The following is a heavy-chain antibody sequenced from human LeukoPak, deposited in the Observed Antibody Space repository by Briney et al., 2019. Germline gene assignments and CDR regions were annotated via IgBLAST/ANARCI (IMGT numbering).Heavy chain of an antibody. Sequence: ASVKVSCKASGYTFTSYDINWVRQATGQGLEWMGWMNPNSGNTGYAQKFQGGVTMTRNTSISTAYMELSSLRSEDTAVYYCARGKAAAGTRKWFDPWGQGTLVTVSS. CDR3: ARGKAAAGTRKWFDP. V-gene: IGHV1-8*01. J-gene: IGHJ5*02. CDR2: MNPNSGNT. CDR1: GYTFTSYD. D-gene: IGHD6-13*01.